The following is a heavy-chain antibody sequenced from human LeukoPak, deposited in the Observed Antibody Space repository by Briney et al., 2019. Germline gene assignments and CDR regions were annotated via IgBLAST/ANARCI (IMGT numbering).Heavy chain of an antibody. J-gene: IGHJ5*02. CDR3: ARVRGFISRPNWFDP. V-gene: IGHV3-11*01. CDR2: ISSSGSTI. Sequence: GGSLRLSRAASGFTFSDYYMSWIHQAPGKGLAGVSSISSSGSTIYYADSVKGRFTISRDNAKNSLYLQMNSLRAEDTAVYYCARVRGFISRPNWFDPWGQGTLVTVSS. CDR1: GFTFSDYY. D-gene: IGHD3-10*01.